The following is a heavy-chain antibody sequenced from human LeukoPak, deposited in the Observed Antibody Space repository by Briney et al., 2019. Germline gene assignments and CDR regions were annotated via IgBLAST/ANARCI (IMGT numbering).Heavy chain of an antibody. CDR2: MYPGDSSI. D-gene: IGHD2-2*01. CDR1: GYSFTSYW. V-gene: IGHV5-51*01. CDR3: VRHLSDITSCPNY. J-gene: IGHJ4*02. Sequence: GESLKISCKGSGYSFTSYWIGWVRQMPGRGLEWMGIMYPGDSSIRYSPSFQGQVTISADKSISTAYLQWSSLKASDTAIYYCVRHLSDITSCPNYWGPGTLITVAS.